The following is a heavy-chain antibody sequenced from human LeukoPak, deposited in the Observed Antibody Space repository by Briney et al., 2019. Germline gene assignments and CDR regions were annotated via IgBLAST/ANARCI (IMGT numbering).Heavy chain of an antibody. J-gene: IGHJ4*02. V-gene: IGHV5-51*01. Sequence: GESLKISCKGSGYSFASYWIGWVRQMPGKGLEWMGTIYPGDSHTRYSPSFQGQVTISADKSISIAYLQWSSLKASDTAMYYCARHPDYYFDYWGQGTVVTVSS. CDR1: GYSFASYW. CDR3: ARHPDYYFDY. D-gene: IGHD1-14*01. CDR2: IYPGDSHT.